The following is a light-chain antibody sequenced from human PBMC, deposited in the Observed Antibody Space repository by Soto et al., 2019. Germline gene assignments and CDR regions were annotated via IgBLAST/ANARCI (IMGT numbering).Light chain of an antibody. J-gene: IGKJ3*01. CDR1: QSAYSSY. V-gene: IGKV1-9*01. CDR3: QQLNSYPSFT. CDR2: AAS. Sequence: TQSPDTLSLSPGDRATLSCRSSQSAYSSYLSWYQQKPGKAPKLLIYAASTLQSGVPSRFSGSGSGTDFTLTISSLQPEDFATYYCQQLNSYPSFTFGPGTKVDIK.